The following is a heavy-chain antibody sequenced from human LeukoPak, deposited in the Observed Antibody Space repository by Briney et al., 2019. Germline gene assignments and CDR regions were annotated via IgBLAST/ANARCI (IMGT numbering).Heavy chain of an antibody. CDR3: ARDHYGDFFDY. Sequence: GGSLRLSCASSGFTFISYSMNWVRQAPGKGLEWVSSISSSSSYIYYADSVKGRFTISRDNAKNSLYLQMNSLRAEDTAVYYCARDHYGDFFDYWGQGTLVTVSS. CDR2: ISSSSSYI. J-gene: IGHJ4*02. CDR1: GFTFISYS. V-gene: IGHV3-21*01. D-gene: IGHD4-17*01.